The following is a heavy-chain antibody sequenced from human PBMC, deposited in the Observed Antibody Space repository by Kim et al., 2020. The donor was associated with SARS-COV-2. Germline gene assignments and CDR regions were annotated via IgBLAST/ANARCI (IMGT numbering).Heavy chain of an antibody. CDR3: AKDLALYCSSTSCYPPAESVQH. Sequence: GGSLRLSCAASGFTFSSYAMSWVRQAPGKGLEWVSAIRGSGGSTYYADSVKGRFTISRDNSKNTLYLQMNSLRAEDTAVYYCAKDLALYCSSTSCYPPAESVQHWGQGTLVTVSS. CDR1: GFTFSSYA. CDR2: IRGSGGST. D-gene: IGHD2-2*01. J-gene: IGHJ1*01. V-gene: IGHV3-23*01.